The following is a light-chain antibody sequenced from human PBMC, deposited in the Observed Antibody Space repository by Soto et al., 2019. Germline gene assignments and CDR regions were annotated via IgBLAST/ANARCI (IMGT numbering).Light chain of an antibody. CDR1: SSDVGNYKY. J-gene: IGLJ1*01. CDR3: FSYTSSGTYV. CDR2: EVS. V-gene: IGLV2-14*01. Sequence: QSVLTQPASVSGSPGQSITISCTGTSSDVGNYKYVSWYQQHPGKAPKLMIYEVSNRPSGVSNRFSGSKSGNTASLTISGLQAEDETDYYCFSYTSSGTYVFGTGTTVTVX.